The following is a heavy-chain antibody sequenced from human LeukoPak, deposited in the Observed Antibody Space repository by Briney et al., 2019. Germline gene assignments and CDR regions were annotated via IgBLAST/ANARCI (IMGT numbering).Heavy chain of an antibody. CDR3: ATGEGIEYFQH. J-gene: IGHJ1*01. D-gene: IGHD1-14*01. CDR1: GFTFTNYA. Sequence: GGSLRLSCAASGFTFTNYAMHWVRQTPGKGLEYVSAISYNGGSTYYADSVKGRFTISRDNSKNTLYLQMNSLRAEDTAVYYCATGEGIEYFQHWGQGTLVTVSS. V-gene: IGHV3-64*02. CDR2: ISYNGGST.